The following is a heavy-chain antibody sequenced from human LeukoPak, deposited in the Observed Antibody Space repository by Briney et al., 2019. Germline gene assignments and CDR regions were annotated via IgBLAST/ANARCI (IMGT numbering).Heavy chain of an antibody. CDR2: IYPGDSDT. Sequence: ETLSLTCTVSGGSISSYYWSWIRQPPGKGLEWIGIIYPGDSDTRYSPSFQGQVTISADKSISTAYLQWSSLKASDTAMYYCARQGGRGYSYVDYWGQGTLVTVSS. V-gene: IGHV5-51*01. CDR1: GGSISSYY. D-gene: IGHD5-18*01. J-gene: IGHJ4*02. CDR3: ARQGGRGYSYVDY.